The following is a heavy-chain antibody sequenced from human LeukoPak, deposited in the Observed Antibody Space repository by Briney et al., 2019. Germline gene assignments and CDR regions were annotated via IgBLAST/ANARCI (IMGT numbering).Heavy chain of an antibody. CDR3: ARDPLAVAGTGRPLFDY. CDR2: ISAYNGNT. Sequence: GASVKVSCKASGYTFTSYGISWVRQAPGQGLERMGWISAYNGNTNYAQKLQGRVTMTTDTSTSTAYMELRSLRSDDTAVYYCARDPLAVAGTGRPLFDYWGQGTLVTVSS. J-gene: IGHJ4*02. V-gene: IGHV1-18*01. CDR1: GYTFTSYG. D-gene: IGHD6-19*01.